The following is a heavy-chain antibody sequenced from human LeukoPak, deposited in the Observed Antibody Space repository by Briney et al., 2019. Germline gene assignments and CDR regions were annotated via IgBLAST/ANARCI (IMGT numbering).Heavy chain of an antibody. CDR1: GFXFSDYY. CDR3: ARTDSDYFDY. CDR2: ISSSSSYT. V-gene: IGHV3-11*03. D-gene: IGHD1-26*01. J-gene: IGHJ4*02. Sequence: GGSLRLSCAASGFXFSDYYISWIRQAPGKGLKWVSYISSSSSYTNYADSVKGRFTISRDNAKNSLYLQMNSLRAEDTAVYYCARTDSDYFDYWGQGTLVTVSS.